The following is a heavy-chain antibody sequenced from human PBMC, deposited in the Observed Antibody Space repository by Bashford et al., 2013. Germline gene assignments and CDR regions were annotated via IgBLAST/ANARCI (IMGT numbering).Heavy chain of an antibody. J-gene: IGHJ6*02. CDR1: GGTFSSYA. V-gene: IGHV1-2*02. CDR3: ARKEYCSSTSCPYYYYGMDV. D-gene: IGHD2-2*01. CDR2: INPNSGGT. Sequence: ASVKVSCKASGGTFSSYAISWVRQAPGQGLEWMGWINPNSGGTNYAQKFQGRVTMTRDTSISTAYMELSRLRSDDTAVYYCARKEYCSSTSCPYYYYGMDVWGQGTTVTVSS.